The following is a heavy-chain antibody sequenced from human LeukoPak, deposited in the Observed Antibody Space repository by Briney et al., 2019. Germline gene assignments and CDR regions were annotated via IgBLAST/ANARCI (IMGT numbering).Heavy chain of an antibody. V-gene: IGHV3-23*01. CDR3: ARDGGITGTNFDY. CDR2: ISGSGVT. Sequence: GGSLRLSCAASGFTFSTSAMTWVRQAPGKGLEWVSGISGSGVTDYADSVKGRFTISRDNAKNSLYLQMNSLRAEDTAVYYCARDGGITGTNFDYWGQGTLVTVSS. D-gene: IGHD1-20*01. CDR1: GFTFSTSA. J-gene: IGHJ4*02.